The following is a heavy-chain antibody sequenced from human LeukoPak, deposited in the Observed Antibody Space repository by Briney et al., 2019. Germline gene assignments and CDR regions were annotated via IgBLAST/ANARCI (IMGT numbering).Heavy chain of an antibody. J-gene: IGHJ4*02. V-gene: IGHV4-59*08. CDR3: ARHPFATPFDH. D-gene: IGHD2-15*01. CDR2: VFYTGDT. CDR1: GGSISSFY. Sequence: SETLSLTCAVSGGSISSFYWSWIRQPPGKGLEWIGYVFYTGDTNSNPSLKSRVTMSLDTSKNQLSLRLTSVTAADTAVYYCARHPFATPFDHWGRGTLVTVSS.